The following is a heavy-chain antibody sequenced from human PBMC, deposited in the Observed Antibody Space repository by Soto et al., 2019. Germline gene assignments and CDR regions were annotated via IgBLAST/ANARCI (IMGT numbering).Heavy chain of an antibody. CDR1: GYTFTSYG. Sequence: ASVKVSCKASGYTFTSYGISWVRQAPGQGLEWMGWISAYNGNTNYAQKLQGRVTMTTDTSTSTAHMELRSLRSDDTAVYYCARDNYASRHYGYWGQGTLVTVPQ. CDR2: ISAYNGNT. D-gene: IGHD4-4*01. J-gene: IGHJ4*02. CDR3: ARDNYASRHYGY. V-gene: IGHV1-18*01.